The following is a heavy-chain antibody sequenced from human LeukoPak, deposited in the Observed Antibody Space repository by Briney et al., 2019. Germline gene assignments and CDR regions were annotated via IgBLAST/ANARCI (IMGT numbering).Heavy chain of an antibody. CDR3: ARDQYSYAHAAH. CDR2: IYSGGTT. D-gene: IGHD5-18*01. V-gene: IGHV3-66*01. CDR1: GFTVSSNY. J-gene: IGHJ4*02. Sequence: GGSLRLSCAASGFTVSSNYISWVRQAPGKGLEWVSVIYSGGTTYYADSVKGRFTISRDNSKNTLHLQMNSLGAEDTAVYYCARDQYSYAHAAHWGQGTLVTVSS.